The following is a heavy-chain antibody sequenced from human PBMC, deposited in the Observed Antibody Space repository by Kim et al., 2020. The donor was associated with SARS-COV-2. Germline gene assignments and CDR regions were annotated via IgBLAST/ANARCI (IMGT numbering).Heavy chain of an antibody. CDR2: ISGSGGGT. J-gene: IGHJ2*01. CDR1: GFTFSSYA. Sequence: GGSLRLSCAASGFTFSSYALSWVRQAPGKGLEWVSAISGSGGGTYYADSLKGRFTTSRDNSKNTLYLQMNRLRAEDTAVYYCAKVVLQTAYHWYFDLSGRAGHVTVSS. V-gene: IGHV3-23*01. CDR3: AKVVLQTAYHWYFDL. D-gene: IGHD2-2*01.